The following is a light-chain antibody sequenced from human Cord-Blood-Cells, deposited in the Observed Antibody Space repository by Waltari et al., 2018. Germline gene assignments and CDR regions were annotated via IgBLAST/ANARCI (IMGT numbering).Light chain of an antibody. V-gene: IGLV1-47*01. CDR1: SSNIGSNY. Sequence: QSVLTQPPSESGTPGQRVTISCSGSSSNIGSNYVSWYQQLPGTAPKLHIYRINQGPSGVPDRFSGSKSGPSASLAISGLRSEDEAECYCAAWDDSLSGRVFGGGTMLTVI. CDR3: AAWDDSLSGRV. J-gene: IGLJ3*02. CDR2: RIN.